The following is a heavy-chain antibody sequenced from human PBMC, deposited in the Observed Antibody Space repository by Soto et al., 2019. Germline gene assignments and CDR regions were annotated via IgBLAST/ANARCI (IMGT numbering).Heavy chain of an antibody. Sequence: QVQLVQSGAEVKKPGSSVKVSCKASGGTFSSYAISWVRQAPGQGLEWMGGIIPIFGTANYAQKFQGRVTSTADESTGTAYMELSSLRTEDTAVYYWARDSGPRRHTVTRLDYWGQGTLVTVSS. D-gene: IGHD4-17*01. V-gene: IGHV1-69*01. CDR1: GGTFSSYA. J-gene: IGHJ4*02. CDR2: IIPIFGTA. CDR3: ARDSGPRRHTVTRLDY.